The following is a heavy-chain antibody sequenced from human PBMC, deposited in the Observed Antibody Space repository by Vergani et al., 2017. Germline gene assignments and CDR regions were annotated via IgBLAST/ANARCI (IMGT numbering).Heavy chain of an antibody. J-gene: IGHJ5*02. D-gene: IGHD2-21*01. Sequence: QVQLHQWGAGLLKTSETLSLTCAVSGAAFNSYQWTWIRQSPGRGLEWIGEIDDKGKSICNPTLKSRVTISVDTSRSQFSLSLSSVTAADTAVYYCARGNCGVNCPKYNWLAPWGRGILVTVSS. CDR2: IDDKGKS. CDR3: ARGNCGVNCPKYNWLAP. CDR1: GAAFNSYQ. V-gene: IGHV4-34*01.